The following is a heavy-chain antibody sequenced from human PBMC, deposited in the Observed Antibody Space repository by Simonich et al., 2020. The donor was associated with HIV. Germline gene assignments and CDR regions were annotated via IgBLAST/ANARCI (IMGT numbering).Heavy chain of an antibody. CDR1: GYTFIGYY. V-gene: IGHV1-2*06. CDR2: FNPNSGGT. J-gene: IGHJ3*02. D-gene: IGHD3-3*01. CDR3: ARSRSGPFDAFDI. Sequence: QVQLVQSGAEVKKPGASVKVSCKASGYTFIGYYMHWVRQAPGQGLEWMGRFNPNSGGTNYAQKFQGRVTMTRATSISTAYMELSRLRSDDTAVYYCARSRSGPFDAFDIWGQGTMVTVSS.